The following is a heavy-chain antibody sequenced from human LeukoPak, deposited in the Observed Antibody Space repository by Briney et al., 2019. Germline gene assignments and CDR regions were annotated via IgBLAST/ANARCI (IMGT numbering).Heavy chain of an antibody. V-gene: IGHV4-59*01. CDR3: ARGGYYFDY. D-gene: IGHD3-10*01. CDR1: GGSISSYY. CDR2: IYYSGST. Sequence: SETLSLTCTVSGGSISSYYWNWIRQPPGKGLEWIGYIYYSGSTKYNPSLKSRVTVPVDTSKNQFSLKLSSVTAADTAVYYCARGGYYFDYWGQGSLVTVSS. J-gene: IGHJ4*02.